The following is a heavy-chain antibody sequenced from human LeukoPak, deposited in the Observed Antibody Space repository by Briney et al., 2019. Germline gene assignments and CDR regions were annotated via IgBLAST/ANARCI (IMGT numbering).Heavy chain of an antibody. CDR1: GFTFSSYA. J-gene: IGHJ4*02. V-gene: IGHV3-15*01. CDR3: TTVQPAWLPDY. D-gene: IGHD3-22*01. Sequence: KPGGSLRLSCAASGFTFSSYAMSWVRQAPGKGLEWVGRIKSKTDGGTTDYAAPVKGRFTISRDDSKNTLYLQMNSLKTEDTAVYYCTTVQPAWLPDYWGQGTLVTVSS. CDR2: IKSKTDGGTT.